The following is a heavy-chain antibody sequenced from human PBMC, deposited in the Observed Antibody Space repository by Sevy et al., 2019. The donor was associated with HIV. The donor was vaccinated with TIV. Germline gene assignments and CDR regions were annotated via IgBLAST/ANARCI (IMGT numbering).Heavy chain of an antibody. CDR1: GYSFTAYY. Sequence: ASVKVSCKASGYSFTAYYMHWVRQAPGHGLEWMGWINPNSGDTEYAQKFQGRVTMTTDTSINTAYMELSRLRSDETAVFYCARDRMIFGGQGGMDVWGQGTTVTVPS. CDR2: INPNSGDT. CDR3: ARDRMIFGGQGGMDV. V-gene: IGHV1-2*02. D-gene: IGHD3-3*01. J-gene: IGHJ6*02.